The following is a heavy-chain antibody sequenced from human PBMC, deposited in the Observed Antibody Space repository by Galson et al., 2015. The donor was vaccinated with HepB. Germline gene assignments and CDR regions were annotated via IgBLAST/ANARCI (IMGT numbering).Heavy chain of an antibody. CDR3: ARGNYSSSWYHLPLYYYYGMDV. J-gene: IGHJ6*02. CDR2: IYHSEST. CDR1: GGSISSSNW. Sequence: ETLSLPCAVSGGSISSSNWWRWVRQPPGKGLEWIGEIYHSESTNYNPSLKSRVTISVDKSKNQFSLKLSSVTAADTAVYYCARGNYSSSWYHLPLYYYYGMDVWGQGTTVTVSS. D-gene: IGHD6-13*01. V-gene: IGHV4-4*02.